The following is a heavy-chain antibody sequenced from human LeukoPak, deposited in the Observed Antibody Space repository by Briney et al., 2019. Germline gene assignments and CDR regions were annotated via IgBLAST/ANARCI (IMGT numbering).Heavy chain of an antibody. CDR3: ARDPYSGSYGADYYYYMDV. V-gene: IGHV3-23*01. CDR2: ISSTGGTT. Sequence: GGSLRLSCAASGITFSSYGMSWVRQAPGKGLEWVSSISSTGGTTYYADSVKGRFTISRDNAKSSLYLQMNSLRAEDTAVYYCARDPYSGSYGADYYYYMDVWGKGTTVTISS. D-gene: IGHD1-26*01. CDR1: GITFSSYG. J-gene: IGHJ6*03.